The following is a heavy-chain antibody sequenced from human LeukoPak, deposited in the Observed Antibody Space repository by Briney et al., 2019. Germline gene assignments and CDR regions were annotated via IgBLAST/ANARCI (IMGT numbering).Heavy chain of an antibody. CDR1: GYTLTGYY. V-gene: IGHV1-2*04. CDR3: ARDGFGELFSLYYYYGMDV. CDR2: INPNSGGT. Sequence: ASVKVSCKASGYTLTGYYMHWVRQAPGQGLEWMGWINPNSGGTNYAQKFQGWVTMTRDTSISTAYMELSRLRAEDTAVYYCARDGFGELFSLYYYYGMDVWGQGTTVTVSS. J-gene: IGHJ6*02. D-gene: IGHD3-10*01.